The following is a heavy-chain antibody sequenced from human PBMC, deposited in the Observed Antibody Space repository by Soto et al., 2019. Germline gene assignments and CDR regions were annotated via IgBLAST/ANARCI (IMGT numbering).Heavy chain of an antibody. D-gene: IGHD3-22*01. CDR1: GFTFDDYA. V-gene: IGHV3-9*01. J-gene: IGHJ4*02. CDR2: INWNSNDI. Sequence: EVQLVDSGGGLVQPGRSLRLACSASGFTFDDYAMHWVRQAPGKGLEGVAGINWNSNDIDYADSVKGRFTISRDNAKNSLYLQMDSLRAEDTALYYCAKGGKYYYDSSVSRDYFDYWGQGTLVTVSS. CDR3: AKGGKYYYDSSVSRDYFDY.